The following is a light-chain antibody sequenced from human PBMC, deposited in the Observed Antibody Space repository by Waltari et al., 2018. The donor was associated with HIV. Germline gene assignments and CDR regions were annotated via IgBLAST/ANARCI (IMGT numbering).Light chain of an antibody. CDR1: SSNIGEGYD. V-gene: IGLV1-40*01. CDR3: QSYDSNLSGL. Sequence: QSELTQPPSVSAAPGQRGTISCTGSSSNIGEGYDVHWYQQVPGRAPKVFIYGTSNRPSGVPYLFSGSKSGSSSSLGITGLQSEDDADYYCQSYDSNLSGLFGGGTKVTVL. J-gene: IGLJ2*01. CDR2: GTS.